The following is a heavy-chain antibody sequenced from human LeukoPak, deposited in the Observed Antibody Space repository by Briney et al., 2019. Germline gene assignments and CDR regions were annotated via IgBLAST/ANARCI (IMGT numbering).Heavy chain of an antibody. CDR1: GGSISTYY. D-gene: IGHD6-19*01. CDR2: IYYNGAT. Sequence: SETLSLTCTVSGGSISTYYWSWIRQPPGKGLEWIGYIYYNGATDYNPSLKSRVTISVDTSKNEFSLKLSSVTAADTALYYCARRTVTNGWFRIDYWGQGSLVTVSS. J-gene: IGHJ4*02. CDR3: ARRTVTNGWFRIDY. V-gene: IGHV4-59*08.